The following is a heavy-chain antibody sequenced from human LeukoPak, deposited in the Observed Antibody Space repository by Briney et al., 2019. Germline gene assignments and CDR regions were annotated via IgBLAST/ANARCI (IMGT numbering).Heavy chain of an antibody. Sequence: QPGGSLRLSCAASGFAFSSYWMTWVRQAPGKGLEWVANIKQDGSEKYYVDSVKGRSTISRDNTKNSLSLDMNSLRAEDTAVYYCAKGVVAFDIWGQGTMVTVSS. D-gene: IGHD2-21*01. CDR1: GFAFSSYW. J-gene: IGHJ3*02. CDR2: IKQDGSEK. V-gene: IGHV3-7*03. CDR3: AKGVVAFDI.